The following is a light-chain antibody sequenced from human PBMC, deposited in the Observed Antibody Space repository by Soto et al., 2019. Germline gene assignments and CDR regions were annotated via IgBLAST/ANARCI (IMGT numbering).Light chain of an antibody. Sequence: QSALTQPASVSGSPGRSITISCTGTSSDIGDSNYVSWYQQHPGKAPKLVIYDVSNRPSGVSNRFSGSKSANTASLTISGLQAEDEADYYCSSFRSSSTSYVFGTGTKLTVL. CDR2: DVS. CDR3: SSFRSSSTSYV. V-gene: IGLV2-14*03. J-gene: IGLJ1*01. CDR1: SSDIGDSNY.